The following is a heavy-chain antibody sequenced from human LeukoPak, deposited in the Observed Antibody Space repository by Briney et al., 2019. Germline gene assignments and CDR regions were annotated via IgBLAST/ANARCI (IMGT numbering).Heavy chain of an antibody. Sequence: SETLSLTCTVSGDSISSYFWNWIRQPAGKGLEWIGRLHESGSTNYNPSLKSRVTMSVDTSENQFSLKLSSVTAADTAVYYCAGGFLKAAADAFDIWGQGTVVTVSS. V-gene: IGHV4-4*07. J-gene: IGHJ3*02. D-gene: IGHD6-13*01. CDR1: GDSISSYF. CDR2: LHESGST. CDR3: AGGFLKAAADAFDI.